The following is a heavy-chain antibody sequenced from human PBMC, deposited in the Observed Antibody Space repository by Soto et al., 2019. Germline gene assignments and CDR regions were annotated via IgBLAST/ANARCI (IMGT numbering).Heavy chain of an antibody. CDR1: GGTFSSYA. D-gene: IGHD6-13*01. CDR3: AREGGGSSWYGYNWFDP. CDR2: IIPIFGTA. J-gene: IGHJ5*02. Sequence: QVQLVQSGAEVKKPGSSVKVSCKASGGTFSSYAISWVRQAPGQGLEWMGGIIPIFGTANYAQKFQGRVTITADESTSTAYMELSSLRSEDKAVYYCAREGGGSSWYGYNWFDPWGQGTLVTVSS. V-gene: IGHV1-69*01.